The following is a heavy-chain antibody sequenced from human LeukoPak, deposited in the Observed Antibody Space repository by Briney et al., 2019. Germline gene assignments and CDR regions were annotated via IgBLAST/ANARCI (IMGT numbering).Heavy chain of an antibody. J-gene: IGHJ4*02. CDR3: ASEWTDIVVVPAAFDY. CDR1: GFTFSTYA. CDR2: ISYDGSNK. Sequence: GGSLRLSCAASGFTFSTYAMHWVRQAPGKGLEWVAVISYDGSNKYYADSVKGRFTISRDNSKNTLYLQMNSLRAEDTAVYYCASEWTDIVVVPAAFDYWGQGTLVTVSS. D-gene: IGHD2-2*01. V-gene: IGHV3-30-3*01.